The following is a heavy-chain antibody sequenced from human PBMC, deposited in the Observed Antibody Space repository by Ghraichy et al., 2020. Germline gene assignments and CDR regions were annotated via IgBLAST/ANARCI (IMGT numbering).Heavy chain of an antibody. J-gene: IGHJ3*02. CDR2: IHPTGTT. D-gene: IGHD5-18*01. Sequence: SCAVYVGSFNGYYWSWIRQPPGKGLEWIGEIHPTGTTNNSPSLKSRLTLLVDTSKNQFSLLLKSVTAADTAVYYCARRRQTWSAAEGDAFDICSQGAMVTVSS. V-gene: IGHV4-34*01. CDR1: VGSFNGYY. CDR3: ARRRQTWSAAEGDAFDI.